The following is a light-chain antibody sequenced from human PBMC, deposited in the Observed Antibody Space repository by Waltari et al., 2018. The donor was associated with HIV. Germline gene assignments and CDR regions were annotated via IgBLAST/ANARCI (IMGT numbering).Light chain of an antibody. CDR3: AQETFWGWT. Sequence: VVLTQFPVSLSVSVGQSAYISCRYSERLVSADGNTYLSWFQQWPGQSPRRLIYKVSNRDSGVPGKFSGSGAVTDFTLQISRVEAEDVATYYCAQETFWGWTFGPGTKLEI. V-gene: IGKV2-30*01. J-gene: IGKJ1*01. CDR2: KVS. CDR1: ERLVSADGNTY.